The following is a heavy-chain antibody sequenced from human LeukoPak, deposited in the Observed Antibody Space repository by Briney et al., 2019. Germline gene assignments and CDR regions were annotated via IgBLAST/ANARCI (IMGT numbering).Heavy chain of an antibody. CDR2: INPNTGGT. J-gene: IGHJ4*02. Sequence: ASVKVSCKASGYTFTGYYLHWVRQAPGQGLEWMGWINPNTGGTNYAQEFQGRVTMTRDTSISTAYMELSRLRSDDTAVYYCARDSRVAVTSLGHWGQGTLVTVSS. CDR3: ARDSRVAVTSLGH. V-gene: IGHV1-2*02. CDR1: GYTFTGYY. D-gene: IGHD4-11*01.